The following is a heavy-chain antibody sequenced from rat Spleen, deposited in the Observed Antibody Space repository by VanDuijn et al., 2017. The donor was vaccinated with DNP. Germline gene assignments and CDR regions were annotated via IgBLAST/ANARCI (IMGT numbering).Heavy chain of an antibody. CDR2: IKDKSNNYAT. Sequence: EVQVLESGGGLVQPGNSLKLSCATSGFTFSTAWMYWYRQFPEKRLEWVARIKDKSNNYATEYTESVKGRFTNSRDDSKSSIYLQMNNLKEEDTAIYYCAWSPAYWGQGTLVTVSS. V-gene: IGHV6-6*01. CDR1: GFTFSTAW. J-gene: IGHJ3*01. CDR3: AWSPAY.